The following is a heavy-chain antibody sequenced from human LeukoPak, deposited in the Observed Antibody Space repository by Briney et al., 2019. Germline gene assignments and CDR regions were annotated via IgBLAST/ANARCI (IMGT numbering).Heavy chain of an antibody. CDR1: GGSISSYY. J-gene: IGHJ4*02. CDR2: IYYSGST. CDR3: ASSLNSGYYFY. Sequence: SETLSLTCTVSGGSISSYYWSWIRQPPGKGLEWIGYIYYSGSTNYNPSLKSRVTISVDTSKNQLSLKLSSVTAADTAVYYCASSLNSGYYFYWGQGTLVTVSS. V-gene: IGHV4-59*01. D-gene: IGHD3-22*01.